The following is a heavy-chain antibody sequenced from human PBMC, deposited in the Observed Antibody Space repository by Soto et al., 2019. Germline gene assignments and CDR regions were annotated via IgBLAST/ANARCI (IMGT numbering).Heavy chain of an antibody. CDR1: GFAFSSYA. CDR2: ISGSGGST. J-gene: IGHJ5*02. V-gene: IGHV3-23*01. Sequence: GGSLRLSCAASGFAFSSYAMSWVRQPPGKGLEWVPAISGSGGSTYYADSVKGLFTISRDNSKNTRYLQMNSLRAEDTAVYYCAKDLATVAMFVPLGLDPWGEGTLVTVSS. D-gene: IGHD4-4*01. CDR3: AKDLATVAMFVPLGLDP.